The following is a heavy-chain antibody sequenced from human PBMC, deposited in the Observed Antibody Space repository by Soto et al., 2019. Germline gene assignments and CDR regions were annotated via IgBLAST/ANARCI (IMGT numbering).Heavy chain of an antibody. D-gene: IGHD2-2*01. CDR1: GYTFSNYG. CDR3: ARVVPGAEAWFGP. V-gene: IGHV1-18*01. CDR2: ISLYSDGT. J-gene: IGHJ5*02. Sequence: TSMKVSCKTSGYTFSNYGITWVRQAPGQPLEWLGWISLYSDGTNYAQKFQGRVSMTTDTSTSTAYMELRSLRSDDTAVYYCARVVPGAEAWFGPWGQESLVIVSS.